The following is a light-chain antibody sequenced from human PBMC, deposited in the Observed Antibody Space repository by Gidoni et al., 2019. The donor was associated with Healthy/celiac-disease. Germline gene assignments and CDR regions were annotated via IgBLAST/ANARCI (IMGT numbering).Light chain of an antibody. CDR3: QQRSNWPRGT. Sequence: EIVLTQSRATLSLPPGEGSTLSCTSSPSITINLAWYQQKPGQPPRLLIFDASTRATGIPARCSASGSGTDFTLTISSLDLEDFAIYYCQQRSNWPRGTFGGGTKLEIK. V-gene: IGKV3-11*01. J-gene: IGKJ4*01. CDR1: PSITIN. CDR2: DAS.